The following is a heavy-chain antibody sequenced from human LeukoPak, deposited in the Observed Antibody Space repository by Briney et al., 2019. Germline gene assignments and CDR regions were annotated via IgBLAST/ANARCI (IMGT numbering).Heavy chain of an antibody. V-gene: IGHV3-23*01. CDR2: ISGSGGST. D-gene: IGHD3-10*01. J-gene: IGHJ4*02. CDR1: GFTFSSYA. Sequence: GGSLRLSCAASGFTFSSYAMSWVRQAPGKGLEWVSAISGSGGSTYYADSVKGRFTISRDNSKNTLYLQMNSLRAEDTAVYYWAKPPGVRGVHDFDYWGQGTLVTVSS. CDR3: AKPPGVRGVHDFDY.